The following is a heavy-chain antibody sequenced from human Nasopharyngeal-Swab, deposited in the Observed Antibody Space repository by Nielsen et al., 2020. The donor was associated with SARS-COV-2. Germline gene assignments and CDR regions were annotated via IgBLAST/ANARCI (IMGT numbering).Heavy chain of an antibody. J-gene: IGHJ6*02. CDR3: ASLGYCSGGSCYFYYYYGMDV. D-gene: IGHD2-15*01. V-gene: IGHV4-34*01. Sequence: SETLSLTCAVYGGSFSGYYWSWIRQPPGKGLEWIGEINHSGSTNYNPSRKSRVTISVDTSKNQFSLKLSSVTAADTAVYYCASLGYCSGGSCYFYYYYGMDVWGQGTTVTVSS. CDR1: GGSFSGYY. CDR2: INHSGST.